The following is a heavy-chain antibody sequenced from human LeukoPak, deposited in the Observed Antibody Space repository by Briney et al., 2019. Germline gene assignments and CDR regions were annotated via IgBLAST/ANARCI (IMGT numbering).Heavy chain of an antibody. V-gene: IGHV4-59*01. D-gene: IGHD1-14*01. CDR3: ARVAGTLDY. J-gene: IGHJ4*02. CDR1: GGSISSYY. CDR2: IYYSGST. Sequence: SETLSLTCTVSGGSISSYYWSWIRQPPGKGLEWIGYIYYSGSTNYNPSLRSRVTISVDTSKNQFSLKLSSVTAADTAVYYCARVAGTLDYWGQGTLVTVSS.